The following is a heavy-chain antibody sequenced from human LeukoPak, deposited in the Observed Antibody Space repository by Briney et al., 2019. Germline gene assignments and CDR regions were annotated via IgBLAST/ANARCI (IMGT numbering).Heavy chain of an antibody. CDR1: GFTFSRYW. CDR2: MNTDGSRI. D-gene: IGHD6-19*01. J-gene: IGHJ4*02. V-gene: IGHV3-74*01. Sequence: GGSLRLSCAASGFTFSRYWMHWVRQAPGKGLVWVSRMNTDGSRIDYADSVKGRFTISRDNSKNTVYLQMNSLRAEDTAVYYCARGLARRRLDHWGQGTLVTVSS. CDR3: ARGLARRRLDH.